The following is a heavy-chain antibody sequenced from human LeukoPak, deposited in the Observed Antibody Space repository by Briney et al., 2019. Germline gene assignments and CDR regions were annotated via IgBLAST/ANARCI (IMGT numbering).Heavy chain of an antibody. CDR2: IYSGGST. D-gene: IGHD1-1*01. CDR1: GFTVSSNY. CDR3: AREYTKRWFDP. V-gene: IGHV3-66*01. Sequence: PGGSLRLSCAASGFTVSSNYMSWVRQAPGKGLEWVSVIYSGGSTYDADSVKGRFTISRDNSKNTLYLQMNGLRAEDTAVYYCAREYTKRWFDPWGQGTLVTVSS. J-gene: IGHJ5*02.